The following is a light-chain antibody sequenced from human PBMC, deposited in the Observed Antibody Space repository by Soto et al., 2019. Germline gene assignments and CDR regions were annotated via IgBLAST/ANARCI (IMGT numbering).Light chain of an antibody. CDR1: QSISSW. J-gene: IGKJ1*01. CDR3: QQYNSYSPWT. CDR2: KAS. Sequence: DIQRTQSPSTLSASVGDRVTITCRASQSISSWLVWYQQKPGKAPKLLIYKASSLESGVPSRFSGSGSGTEFTLTISSLQPDDFATYYCQQYNSYSPWTFGQGTKVDIK. V-gene: IGKV1-5*03.